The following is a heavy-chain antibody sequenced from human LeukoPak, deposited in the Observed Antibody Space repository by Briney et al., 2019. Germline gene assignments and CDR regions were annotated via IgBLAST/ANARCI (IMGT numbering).Heavy chain of an antibody. J-gene: IGHJ5*02. CDR2: IYYSGST. Sequence: PSETLSLTCTVSGGSISSYYWSWIRQLPGKGLEWIGYIYYSGSTNYNPSLKSRVTISVDTSKNQFSLKLSSVTAADTAVYYCARVMGSVWAILFDPWGQGTLVTVSS. CDR3: ARVMGSVWAILFDP. CDR1: GGSISSYY. V-gene: IGHV4-59*01. D-gene: IGHD6-25*01.